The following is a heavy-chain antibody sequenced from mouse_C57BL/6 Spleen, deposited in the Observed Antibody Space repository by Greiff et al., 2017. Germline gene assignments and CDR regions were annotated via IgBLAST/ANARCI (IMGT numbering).Heavy chain of an antibody. D-gene: IGHD2-12*01. Sequence: VQLQQPGAELVKPGASVKLSCKASGYTFTSYWMQWVKQRPGQGLEWIGEIDPSDSYTNYNQKFKGKATLTVDTSSSTAYMQLSSLTSEDSAVYYCALRRGDYWGQGTSVTVSS. CDR2: IDPSDSYT. CDR3: ALRRGDY. CDR1: GYTFTSYW. J-gene: IGHJ4*01. V-gene: IGHV1-50*01.